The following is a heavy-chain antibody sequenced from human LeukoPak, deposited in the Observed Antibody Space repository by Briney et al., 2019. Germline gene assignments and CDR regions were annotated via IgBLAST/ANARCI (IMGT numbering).Heavy chain of an antibody. J-gene: IGHJ4*02. V-gene: IGHV3-9*03. CDR1: RFKFWFYA. Sequence: PGRSLRLSCAASRFKFWFYAMHWVRQAPEKGLEWVASINWNGNDIVYADSVKGRFTISRDNAKKSVFLQMTSLRTEDVALNYCAKGTSSTIFGLEFDFWGQGTLVTVSS. CDR2: INWNGNDI. CDR3: AKGTSSTIFGLEFDF. D-gene: IGHD3-3*01.